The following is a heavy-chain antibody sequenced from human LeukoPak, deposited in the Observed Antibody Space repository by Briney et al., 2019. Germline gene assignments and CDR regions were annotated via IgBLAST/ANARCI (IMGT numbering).Heavy chain of an antibody. J-gene: IGHJ4*02. Sequence: PGGSLRLSCAASGFTFSSYSMNWVRQAPGKGLEWVSSISSSSSYIYYADSVKGRFTISRDNAKNSLYLQMNSLRAEDTAVYYCARDFGTNSLNFWSESWGQGTLVTVSS. V-gene: IGHV3-21*01. CDR2: ISSSSSYI. D-gene: IGHD3-3*01. CDR1: GFTFSSYS. CDR3: ARDFGTNSLNFWSES.